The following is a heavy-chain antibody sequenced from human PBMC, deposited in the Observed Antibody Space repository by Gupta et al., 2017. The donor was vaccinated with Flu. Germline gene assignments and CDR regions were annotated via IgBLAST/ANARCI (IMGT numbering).Heavy chain of an antibody. J-gene: IGHJ3*02. V-gene: IGHV3-15*01. Sequence: VARIKSKTDGGTIDYAAPVKGRFTISRDDSKDTLYLQMNSLKTEDTAVYYCTTDPNQYCSGGSCYFWDAFDIWGQGTMVTVSS. CDR2: IKSKTDGGTI. D-gene: IGHD2-15*01. CDR3: TTDPNQYCSGGSCYFWDAFDI.